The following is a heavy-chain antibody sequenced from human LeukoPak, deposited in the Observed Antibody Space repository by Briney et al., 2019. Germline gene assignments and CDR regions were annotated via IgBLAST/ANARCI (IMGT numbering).Heavy chain of an antibody. V-gene: IGHV3-23*01. Sequence: GGSLRLSCAASGFTFSTYAMSWVRQAPGKGLEWVSGISGSGGSTYYADSVKGRLTISRDNSKNTLYLQMNSLRAGDTAIYYCAKSSRSGWLDYWGQGTLVTVSS. CDR3: AKSSRSGWLDY. J-gene: IGHJ4*02. D-gene: IGHD6-19*01. CDR1: GFTFSTYA. CDR2: ISGSGGST.